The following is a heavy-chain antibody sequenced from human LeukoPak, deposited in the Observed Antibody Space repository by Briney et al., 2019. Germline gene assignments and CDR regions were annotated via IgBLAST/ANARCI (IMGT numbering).Heavy chain of an antibody. D-gene: IGHD3-3*01. J-gene: IGHJ4*02. CDR2: IIPIFGTA. CDR3: ARDTSYDFWSGYDY. V-gene: IGHV1-69*13. Sequence: ASVKVSCKASGSTFSSYAISWVRQAPGQGLEWMGGIIPIFGTANYAQKFQGRVTITADESTSTAYMELSSLRSEDTAVYYCARDTSYDFWSGYDYWGQGTLVTVSS. CDR1: GSTFSSYA.